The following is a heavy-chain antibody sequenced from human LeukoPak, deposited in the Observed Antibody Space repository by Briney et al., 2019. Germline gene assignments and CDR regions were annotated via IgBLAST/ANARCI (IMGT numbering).Heavy chain of an antibody. CDR1: GFTFSDYY. J-gene: IGHJ4*02. CDR2: ISSSSSYT. V-gene: IGHV3-11*03. D-gene: IGHD1-1*01. Sequence: NPGGSLRLSCAASGFTFSDYYMSWIRQAPGKGLEWVSYISSSSSYTNYADSVKGRFTISRDNAKNSLYLQMNSLRAEDTAVYYCARIQAGTTGTTGELDYWGQGTLVTVSS. CDR3: ARIQAGTTGTTGELDY.